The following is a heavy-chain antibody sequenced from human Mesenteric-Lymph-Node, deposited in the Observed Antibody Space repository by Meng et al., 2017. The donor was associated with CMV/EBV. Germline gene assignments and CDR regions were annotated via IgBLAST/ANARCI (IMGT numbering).Heavy chain of an antibody. D-gene: IGHD6-19*01. CDR2: IYWDDDK. V-gene: IGHV2-5*02. J-gene: IGHJ4*02. Sequence: GFSLSTSGVGVGWIRQPPGKALEWLALIYWDDDKRYSPSLKSRLTITKDTSKNQVVLTMTNMDPVDTATYYCARGIAVAGTRSTLDYWGQGTLVTVSS. CDR1: GFSLSTSGVG. CDR3: ARGIAVAGTRSTLDY.